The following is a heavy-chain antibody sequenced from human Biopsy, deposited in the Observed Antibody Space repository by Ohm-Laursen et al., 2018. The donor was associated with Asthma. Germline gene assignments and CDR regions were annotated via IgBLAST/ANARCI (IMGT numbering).Heavy chain of an antibody. J-gene: IGHJ5*02. Sequence: SETLSLTCPVSPGSINDYYWNWIRQFPGKGLEWIGYVHSSGSTRFNPSLKSRVTVSVDTSVDQVSLKLSSVSAAETAIYYCARATSTWSQSGPHFFDHWGPGTLVTVSS. V-gene: IGHV4-59*01. CDR3: ARATSTWSQSGPHFFDH. CDR1: PGSINDYY. CDR2: VHSSGST. D-gene: IGHD6-13*01.